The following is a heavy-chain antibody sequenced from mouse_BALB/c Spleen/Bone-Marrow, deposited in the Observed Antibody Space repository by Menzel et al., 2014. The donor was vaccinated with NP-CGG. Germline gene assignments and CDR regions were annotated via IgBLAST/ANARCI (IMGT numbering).Heavy chain of an antibody. CDR3: ARSPGEVNY. CDR1: GFNIKDVY. J-gene: IGHJ3*01. CDR2: IAPANGNT. V-gene: IGHV14-3*02. D-gene: IGHD1-3*01. Sequence: EVQLQQSGAELVKPGASVKLSCTASGFNIKDVYMHWVKQRPAQGLEWIGRIAPANGNTEYDPKFLDKATITADTSSNTAYLQLSSLTSEDTAVYYCARSPGEVNYWGQGTLVTVSA.